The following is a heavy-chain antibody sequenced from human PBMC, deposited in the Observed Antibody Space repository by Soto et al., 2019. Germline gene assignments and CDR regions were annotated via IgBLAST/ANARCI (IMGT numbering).Heavy chain of an antibody. Sequence: HPGGSPRLSCAASGFTFYTYGMHWVRQVPGKGLQWVAIIWYDGGTKYYADSVRGRFTVSRDDAKNSLFLQMNSLRAEDTAVYYCARDRCRGGSCYRTYAFDLWGQGTMVTVSS. D-gene: IGHD2-15*01. CDR3: ARDRCRGGSCYRTYAFDL. J-gene: IGHJ3*01. CDR2: IWYDGGTK. CDR1: GFTFYTYG. V-gene: IGHV3-33*01.